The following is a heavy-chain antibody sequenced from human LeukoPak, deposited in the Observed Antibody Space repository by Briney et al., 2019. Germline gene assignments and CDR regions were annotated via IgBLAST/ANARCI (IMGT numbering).Heavy chain of an antibody. J-gene: IGHJ6*03. CDR1: GFTFSNYN. CDR3: ARERVTTLYSYRCMDV. CDR2: ISSSSSYI. D-gene: IGHD2-21*02. Sequence: GSLRLSCAASGFTFSNYNMNWVRQAPGKGLEWVSSISSSSSYIYYADSVKGRFTISRDNAKNSLYLQMNSPRGEDTAVYYCARERVTTLYSYRCMDVWGKGTTVTVSS. V-gene: IGHV3-21*01.